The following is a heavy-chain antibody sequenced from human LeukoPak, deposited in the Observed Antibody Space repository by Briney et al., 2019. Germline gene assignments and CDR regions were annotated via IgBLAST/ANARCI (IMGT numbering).Heavy chain of an antibody. CDR2: ISSSGSTI. CDR3: AKEYIVVVPAALDY. V-gene: IGHV3-11*04. D-gene: IGHD2-2*01. Sequence: PGGSLRLSCAASGFTFSDYYMSWIRQAPGKGLEWVSYISSSGSTIYYADSVKGRFTISRDNSKNTLYLQMNSLRAEDTAVYYCAKEYIVVVPAALDYWGQGTLVTVSS. J-gene: IGHJ4*02. CDR1: GFTFSDYY.